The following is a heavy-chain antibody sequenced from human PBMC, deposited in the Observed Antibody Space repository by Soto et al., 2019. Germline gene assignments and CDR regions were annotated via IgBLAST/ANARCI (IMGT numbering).Heavy chain of an antibody. J-gene: IGHJ6*02. CDR3: GRARGQMVDCVDV. Sequence: QVQLVESGGGVVQPGRSLRLSCAASGFTFSNNGMHWVRQAPGKGLEWVAVIWYDGINKYYADSVKGRFIISRDNSKNTLSLQMNSQRAEDTAAYYCGRARGQMVDCVDVWGQGTKVTVS. V-gene: IGHV3-33*01. CDR2: IWYDGINK. D-gene: IGHD2-15*01. CDR1: GFTFSNNG.